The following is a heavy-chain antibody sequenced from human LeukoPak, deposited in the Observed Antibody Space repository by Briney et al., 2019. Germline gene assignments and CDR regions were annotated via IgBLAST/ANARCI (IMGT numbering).Heavy chain of an antibody. J-gene: IGHJ6*03. CDR1: GGSFSGYY. CDR3: ARGRLTPPIYYMDV. Sequence: SETLSLTCAVYGGSFSGYYWSWIRQPQGKGRGGIGEINHSGSTIHSPSLKSRITISVDTSRNQFSPKLSSVTAADTAVYYCARGRLTPPIYYMDVWDKGTTVTVSS. CDR2: INHSGST. D-gene: IGHD3-16*01. V-gene: IGHV4-34*01.